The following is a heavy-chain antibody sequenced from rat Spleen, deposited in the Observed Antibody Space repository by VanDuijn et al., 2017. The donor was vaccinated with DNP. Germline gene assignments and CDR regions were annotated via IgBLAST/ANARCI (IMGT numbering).Heavy chain of an antibody. Sequence: EVQLVESGGGLVQPGRSLSLSCAASGFTFRNYGMAWVRQAPTKGLGWVASISTGGDSTYYRDSVKGRFSLSRDNAKSTLYLQVNSLRSEDTATYYCTTDGPLYYSSYIFVPFDYWGQGVMVKVSS. V-gene: IGHV5-27*01. D-gene: IGHD1-2*01. CDR3: TTDGPLYYSSYIFVPFDY. J-gene: IGHJ2*01. CDR2: ISTGGDST. CDR1: GFTFRNYG.